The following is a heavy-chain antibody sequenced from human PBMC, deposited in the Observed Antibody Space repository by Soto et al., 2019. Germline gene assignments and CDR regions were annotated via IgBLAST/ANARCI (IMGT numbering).Heavy chain of an antibody. CDR3: SRGYPPRDQLGNLPGAF. Sequence: ASVKVSCKASGYTFTSYAMHWVRQAPGQRLEWMGWINAGNGSTNYAQKFQGRVTMTRDTSTSTVYMELSSLRSEDTAIYYCSRGYPPRDQLGNLPGAFWGQGTLVTVSS. D-gene: IGHD1-1*01. J-gene: IGHJ4*02. CDR2: INAGNGST. CDR1: GYTFTSYA. V-gene: IGHV1-3*01.